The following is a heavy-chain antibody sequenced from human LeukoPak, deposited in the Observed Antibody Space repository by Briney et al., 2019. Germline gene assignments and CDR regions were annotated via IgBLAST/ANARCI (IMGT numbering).Heavy chain of an antibody. V-gene: IGHV1-2*02. D-gene: IGHD5-24*01. CDR1: GDSFTGYY. Sequence: ASVKVSCKASGDSFTGYYIHWVRQAPGQGLEWMGWIDTDSGDTQYTQKYRGGVTMTRDTSIRTAYMELTRLRSDDTAVFYCARSVDGYADWGQGSLVTVSS. CDR2: IDTDSGDT. CDR3: ARSVDGYAD. J-gene: IGHJ4*02.